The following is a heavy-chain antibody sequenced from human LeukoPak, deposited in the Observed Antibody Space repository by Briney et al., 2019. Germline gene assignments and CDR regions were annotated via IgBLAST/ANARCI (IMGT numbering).Heavy chain of an antibody. J-gene: IGHJ4*02. CDR3: ANTEYQRLGTDY. CDR1: GFTFSNYW. D-gene: IGHD2-2*01. V-gene: IGHV3-48*04. CDR2: ISSDSTTI. Sequence: GGSLRLSCAASGFTFSNYWMSWLRQAPGKGLEWVSYISSDSTTIYYADSVKGRFTISRDNAKNSLFLQMNSLRTEDTAVYYCANTEYQRLGTDYWGQGTLVTVSS.